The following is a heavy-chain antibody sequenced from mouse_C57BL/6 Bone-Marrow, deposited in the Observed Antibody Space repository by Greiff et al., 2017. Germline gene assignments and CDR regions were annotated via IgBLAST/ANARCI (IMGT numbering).Heavy chain of an antibody. V-gene: IGHV14-4*01. CDR1: GFNIKDDY. Sequence: VQLQQSGAELVRPGASVKLSCTASGFNIKDDYMHWVKQRPEQGLEWIGWIDPENGDTEYASKFQGKATITADTSSNTAYLQLSSLTSYDTAVYYCTTSGKDYWGQGTTLTVSS. J-gene: IGHJ2*01. CDR3: TTSGKDY. D-gene: IGHD2-1*01. CDR2: IDPENGDT.